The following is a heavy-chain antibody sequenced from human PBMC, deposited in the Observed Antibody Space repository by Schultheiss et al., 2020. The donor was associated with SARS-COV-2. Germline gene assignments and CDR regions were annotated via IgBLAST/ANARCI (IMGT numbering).Heavy chain of an antibody. CDR1: GGSISSGGYY. V-gene: IGHV4-31*03. D-gene: IGHD6-19*01. J-gene: IGHJ4*02. CDR2: IYYSGST. CDR3: ARVVEQWLAFDY. Sequence: SETLSLTCTVSGGSISSGGYYWSWIRQPPGKGLEWIGYIYYSGSTYYNPSLKSRVTISVDTSKNQFSLKLSSVTAADTAVYYCARVVEQWLAFDYWGQGTLVTVSS.